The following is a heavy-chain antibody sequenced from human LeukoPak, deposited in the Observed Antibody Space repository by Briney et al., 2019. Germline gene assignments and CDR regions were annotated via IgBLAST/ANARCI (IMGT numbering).Heavy chain of an antibody. CDR2: TWYDGSKN. Sequence: GMSLRLSCAASGFSFSDYGTHWVRQAPGKGLEGVAVTWYDGSKNYYADSVKARFTISRDNPKNTLYLQLSSLRAEDTAVYYCARSRSLYCSGGSCDEYYFDFWGQGTLVTVPS. CDR1: GFSFSDYG. CDR3: ARSRSLYCSGGSCDEYYFDF. D-gene: IGHD2-15*01. J-gene: IGHJ4*02. V-gene: IGHV3-33*01.